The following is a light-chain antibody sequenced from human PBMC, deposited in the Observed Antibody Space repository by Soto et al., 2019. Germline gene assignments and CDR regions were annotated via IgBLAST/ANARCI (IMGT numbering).Light chain of an antibody. Sequence: QSVLTQPASVSGSPGQSITISCTGTSSDVGGFIYVSWYQQHPGKAPKLMIYDVNNRPSGVSNRFSGSKSGNTASLTISGLQAEDDTDYYCCSYAGDYSLIFGGGTKVTVL. J-gene: IGLJ2*01. CDR3: CSYAGDYSLI. CDR2: DVN. CDR1: SSDVGGFIY. V-gene: IGLV2-14*03.